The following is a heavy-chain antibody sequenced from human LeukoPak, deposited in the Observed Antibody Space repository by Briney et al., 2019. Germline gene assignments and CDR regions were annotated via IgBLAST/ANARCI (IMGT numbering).Heavy chain of an antibody. D-gene: IGHD3-22*01. V-gene: IGHV3-48*01. J-gene: IGHJ4*02. CDR2: ISGVRGTT. CDR3: ARDFRPHYYDSSGHFTGF. CDR1: GFTFTTYS. Sequence: GGSLRLSCVASGFTFTTYSLNWVRQAPGKGLEWLSYISGVRGTTDYADSVRGRFIISRDNAKNSIFLQMNSLQAEDTAVYYCARDFRPHYYDSSGHFTGFWGQGTLVTVSS.